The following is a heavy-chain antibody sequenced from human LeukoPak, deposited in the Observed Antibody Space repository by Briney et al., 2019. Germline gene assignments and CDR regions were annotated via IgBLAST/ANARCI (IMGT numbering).Heavy chain of an antibody. D-gene: IGHD3-10*01. CDR3: ARVWFGELSIFDP. CDR2: MNPNSGNT. V-gene: IGHV1-8*01. Sequence: GASVKVSCKASGYTFTSYDINWVRQATGQGLEWMGWMNPNSGNTDYAQKFQGRVTMTRNTSISTAYMELSSLRSEDTAVYYCARVWFGELSIFDPWGQGTLVTVSS. CDR1: GYTFTSYD. J-gene: IGHJ5*02.